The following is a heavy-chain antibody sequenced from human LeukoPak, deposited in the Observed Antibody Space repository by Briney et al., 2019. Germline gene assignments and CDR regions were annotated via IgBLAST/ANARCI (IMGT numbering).Heavy chain of an antibody. CDR3: ARGYYDSSGDAFDI. Sequence: PGGSLRLSCAASGFTFSSYSMNWVRQAPGKGLEWVSYISSSSSTIYYADSVKGRFTISRDNAKNSLYLQMNSLRAEDTAVYYCARGYYDSSGDAFDIWGQGTMVTVSS. CDR1: GFTFSSYS. CDR2: ISSSSSTI. J-gene: IGHJ3*02. D-gene: IGHD3-22*01. V-gene: IGHV3-48*01.